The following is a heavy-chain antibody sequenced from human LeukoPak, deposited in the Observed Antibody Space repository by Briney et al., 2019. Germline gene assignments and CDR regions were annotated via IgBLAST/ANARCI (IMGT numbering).Heavy chain of an antibody. CDR1: GDTFNNFD. CDR3: ARAAAGYCSSTSCPRWFDP. J-gene: IGHJ5*02. V-gene: IGHV1-8*01. D-gene: IGHD2-2*01. Sequence: ASVKVSCKTSGDTFNNFDINWVRQAPGQGLEWMGWMNPIGGDTGYAQQFQGRVTMTRDTSISTAYMELSSLRSEDTAVYYCARAAAGYCSSTSCPRWFDPWGQGTLVTVSS. CDR2: MNPIGGDT.